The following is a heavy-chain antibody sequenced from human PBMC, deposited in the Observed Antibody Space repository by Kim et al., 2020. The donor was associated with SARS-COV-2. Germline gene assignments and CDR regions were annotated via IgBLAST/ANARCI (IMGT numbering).Heavy chain of an antibody. J-gene: IGHJ4*02. Sequence: GNTNYAQKLQGRVTMTTDTSTSTAYMELRSLRSDDTAVYYCARGSSSWYYWGQGTLVTVSS. D-gene: IGHD6-13*01. CDR3: ARGSSSWYY. V-gene: IGHV1-18*01. CDR2: GNT.